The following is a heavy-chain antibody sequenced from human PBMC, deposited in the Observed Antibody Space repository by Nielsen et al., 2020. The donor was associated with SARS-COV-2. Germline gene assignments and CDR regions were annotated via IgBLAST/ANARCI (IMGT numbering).Heavy chain of an antibody. D-gene: IGHD2-8*02. CDR1: GFTISSSF. V-gene: IGHV3-66*04. CDR3: ARQLLA. CDR2: IYTDGST. Sequence: GESLKISCGASGFTISSSFMSWVRQAAGKGLDWVSVIYTDGSTSHADSVKGRFTISRDNAENSLYLQMTSLRAEDTAVYYCARQLLAWGQGTLVTVSS. J-gene: IGHJ5*02.